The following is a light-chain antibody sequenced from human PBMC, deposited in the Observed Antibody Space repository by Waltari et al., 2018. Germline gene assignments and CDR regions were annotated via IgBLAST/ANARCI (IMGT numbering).Light chain of an antibody. CDR1: SSDVGGYNF. CDR2: EVS. J-gene: IGLJ2*01. CDR3: SSYAGSNNLV. Sequence: SCTGTSSDVGGYNFVSWYQQHPGKAPKLMIYEVSERPSGVPDRFSGSKSGNTASLTVSGLQAEDEADYYCSSYAGSNNLVFGGGTKLTVL. V-gene: IGLV2-8*01.